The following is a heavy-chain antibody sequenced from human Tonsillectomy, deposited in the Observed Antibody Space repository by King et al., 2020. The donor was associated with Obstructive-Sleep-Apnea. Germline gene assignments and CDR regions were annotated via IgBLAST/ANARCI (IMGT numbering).Heavy chain of an antibody. V-gene: IGHV5-51*01. CDR1: GYSFTSYW. CDR3: ASTGITVVRGADHLLFDY. CDR2: IYPGDSDT. Sequence: VQLVQSGAEVKKPGESLKISCKGSGYSFTSYWIGWVRQMPGKGLEWMGIIYPGDSDTRYSPSFQGQVTISADKSISTAYLQWSSLKASDTAMYYCASTGITVVRGADHLLFDYWGQGTLVTVSS. D-gene: IGHD3-10*01. J-gene: IGHJ4*02.